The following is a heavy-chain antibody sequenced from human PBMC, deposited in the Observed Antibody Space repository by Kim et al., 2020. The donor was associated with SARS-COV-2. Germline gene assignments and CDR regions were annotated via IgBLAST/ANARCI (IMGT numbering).Heavy chain of an antibody. D-gene: IGHD3-3*01. V-gene: IGHV4-39*01. CDR3: ARTYYDFWSGYPSGNSFDY. CDR1: GGSISSSSYY. CDR2: IYYSGST. J-gene: IGHJ4*02. Sequence: SETLSLTCTVSGGSISSSSYYWGWIRQPPGKGLEWIGSIYYSGSTYYNPSLKSRVTISVDTSKNQFSLKLSSVTAADTAVYYCARTYYDFWSGYPSGNSFDYWGQGTLVTVSS.